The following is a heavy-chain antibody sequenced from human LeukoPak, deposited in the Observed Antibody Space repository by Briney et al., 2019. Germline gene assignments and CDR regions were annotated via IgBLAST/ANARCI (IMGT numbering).Heavy chain of an antibody. Sequence: GGSLRLSCAAAAFTFSSYSMSWVRQAPGKGLEWVSTISGSGRSTYYADSVKGRFTISRDNSKNTLYLQMNSLRAEDTAVYYCAKGQSLNTIIVVITTVDYWGQGTLVTVSS. CDR1: AFTFSSYS. V-gene: IGHV3-23*01. D-gene: IGHD3-22*01. CDR3: AKGQSLNTIIVVITTVDY. CDR2: ISGSGRST. J-gene: IGHJ4*02.